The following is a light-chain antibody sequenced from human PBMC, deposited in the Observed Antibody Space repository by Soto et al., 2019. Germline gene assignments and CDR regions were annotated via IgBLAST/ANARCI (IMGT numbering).Light chain of an antibody. CDR3: QQYYSTPRG. CDR1: QSVLYSSNNKNY. V-gene: IGKV4-1*01. J-gene: IGKJ2*03. CDR2: WAS. Sequence: DIVMTQSPDSLAVSLGERATINCKSSQSVLYSSNNKNYLAWYQQKTGQPPKLLIYWASTRESGVPDRFSGSGSGTDFTLTISSLQAEDVAVYYCQQYYSTPRGFGQGTKLEIK.